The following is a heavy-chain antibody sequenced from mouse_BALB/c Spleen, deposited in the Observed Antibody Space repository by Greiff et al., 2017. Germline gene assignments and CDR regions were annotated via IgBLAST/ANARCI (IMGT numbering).Heavy chain of an antibody. CDR2: INPSNGGT. J-gene: IGHJ4*01. CDR1: GYTFTSYY. CDR3: TRWYYYAMDY. Sequence: QVQLQQSGAELVKPGASVKLSCKASGYTFTSYYMYWVKQRPGQGLEWIGEINPSNGGTNFNEKFKSKATLTVDKSSSTAYMQLSSLTSEDSAVYYCTRWYYYAMDYWGQGTSVTVSS. V-gene: IGHV1S81*02.